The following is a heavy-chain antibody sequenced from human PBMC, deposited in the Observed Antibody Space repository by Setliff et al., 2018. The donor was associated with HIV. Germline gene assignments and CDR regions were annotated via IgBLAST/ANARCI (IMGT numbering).Heavy chain of an antibody. CDR1: GHTLTELS. D-gene: IGHD3-9*01. V-gene: IGHV1-24*01. J-gene: IGHJ3*02. CDR3: TTDGSYDILTGPTPGAFDI. Sequence: ASVKVSCKVSGHTLTELSMHWVRQAPGKGLEWVGGFDPEDAETIYAQNLQGRVTMTEDTSTDTAYMELSSLRSEDTAFYYCTTDGSYDILTGPTPGAFDIWGQGQWSPSPQ. CDR2: FDPEDAET.